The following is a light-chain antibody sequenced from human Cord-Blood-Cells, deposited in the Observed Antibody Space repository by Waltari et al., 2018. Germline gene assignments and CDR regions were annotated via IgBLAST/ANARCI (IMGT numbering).Light chain of an antibody. V-gene: IGKV1-39*01. Sequence: DIQMTQSPSSLSASVGDRVTITCRASQSISSYLNWYQQKPGKAPKLLIYAASSLQSGVPSMFSGSGSGTDFTLTISSLQPEDFATYYCQQSYSNPDSFGQGTKLEIK. CDR2: AAS. CDR1: QSISSY. CDR3: QQSYSNPDS. J-gene: IGKJ2*03.